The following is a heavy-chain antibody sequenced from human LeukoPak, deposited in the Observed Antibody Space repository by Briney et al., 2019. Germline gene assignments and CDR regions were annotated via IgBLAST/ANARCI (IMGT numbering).Heavy chain of an antibody. CDR2: ISGSGDST. Sequence: GGSLRLSCAASGFTFSSYAMSWVRQAPGKGLEWVSGISGSGDSTYYADSVKGRFTISRDNSKNTLYLQMNSLRAEDTAVYYCARGKWELLLYYYYYMDVWGKGTTVTVSS. CDR1: GFTFSSYA. V-gene: IGHV3-23*01. D-gene: IGHD1-26*01. J-gene: IGHJ6*03. CDR3: ARGKWELLLYYYYYMDV.